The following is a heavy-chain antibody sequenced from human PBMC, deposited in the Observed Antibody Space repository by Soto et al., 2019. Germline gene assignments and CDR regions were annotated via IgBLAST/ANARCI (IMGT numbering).Heavy chain of an antibody. Sequence: EVQLVESGGGLVKPGGSLTVSCAASGLTFSNAWMNWVRQAPGKGLEWVGRIKSKTDGETTGYAAPVKGRFTISRDDSKNTLFLQMNSLKPEDTAVYYCTTVDGDHGPPFDYWGQGTLVTVFS. J-gene: IGHJ4*02. V-gene: IGHV3-15*01. CDR3: TTVDGDHGPPFDY. CDR2: IKSKTDGETT. CDR1: GLTFSNAW. D-gene: IGHD4-17*01.